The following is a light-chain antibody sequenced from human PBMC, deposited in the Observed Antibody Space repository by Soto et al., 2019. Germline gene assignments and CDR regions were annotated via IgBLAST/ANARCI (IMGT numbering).Light chain of an antibody. V-gene: IGKV1-39*01. CDR1: EDIGTY. J-gene: IGKJ1*01. CDR3: QQGNTTPWT. CDR2: AAS. Sequence: DLQLTQSPSSLSASVGDTVTITCRASEDIGTYLNWYQQKPGKAPQFLIYAASNMHDGVPSRFRGGGSGTDFTLTINSLQPEDFATYFCQQGNTTPWTFGRGTRVEAK.